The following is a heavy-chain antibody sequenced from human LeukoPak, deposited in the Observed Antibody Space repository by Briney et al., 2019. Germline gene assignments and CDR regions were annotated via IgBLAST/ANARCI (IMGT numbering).Heavy chain of an antibody. CDR3: ARDVEGYSSGWIFDY. D-gene: IGHD6-19*01. CDR2: IIPILGIA. Sequence: ASVKVSCKASGGTFSSYAISWVRQAPGQGLEWMGRIIPILGIANYAQKFQGRVTITADKSTSTAYMELSSLRSEDTAVYYCARDVEGYSSGWIFDYWGQGTLVTVSS. V-gene: IGHV1-69*04. CDR1: GGTFSSYA. J-gene: IGHJ4*02.